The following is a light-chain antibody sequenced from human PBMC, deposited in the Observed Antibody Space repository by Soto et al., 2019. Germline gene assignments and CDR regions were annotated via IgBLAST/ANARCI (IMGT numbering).Light chain of an antibody. V-gene: IGLV6-57*02. CDR2: GDN. J-gene: IGLJ3*02. CDR1: SGSIASNY. CDR3: QSYDSDSQGV. Sequence: NFMLTQPHSVSESPGRTVTISCTGSSGSIASNYVQWYQQRPGSAPTIVIFGDNQRPSGVPDRFSGSIDTSSNSASLTISGLKTEDEADYYCQSYDSDSQGVFGGGTQLTVL.